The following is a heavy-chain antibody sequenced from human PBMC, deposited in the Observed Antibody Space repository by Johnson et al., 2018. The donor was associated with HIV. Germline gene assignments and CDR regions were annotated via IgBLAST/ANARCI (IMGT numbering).Heavy chain of an antibody. CDR3: AREESIVVVIAIQAFDI. J-gene: IGHJ3*02. Sequence: QVQLVESGGGLVKPGGSLRLSCAVSGFSFSDYYMSWIRQAPGKGLEWVSYISSSGSTIYYADSVKGRFTISRDNAKNSLYLQMNSLRAEDTAVYYCAREESIVVVIAIQAFDIWGQGTMVTVSS. CDR2: ISSSGSTI. D-gene: IGHD2-21*01. V-gene: IGHV3-11*04. CDR1: GFSFSDYY.